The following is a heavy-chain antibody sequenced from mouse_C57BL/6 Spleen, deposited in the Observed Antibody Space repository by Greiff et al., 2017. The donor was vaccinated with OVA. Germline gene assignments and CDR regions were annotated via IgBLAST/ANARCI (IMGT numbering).Heavy chain of an antibody. CDR3: ARWLLDY. CDR1: GYAFTNYL. D-gene: IGHD2-3*01. Sequence: VQLQQSGAELVRPGTSVKVSCKASGYAFTNYLIEWVKQRPGQGLEWIGVINPGSGGTNYNEKFKGKATLTADKSSSTAYTQLSSLTSEDSAVYFCARWLLDYWGQGTTLTVSS. V-gene: IGHV1-54*01. J-gene: IGHJ2*01. CDR2: INPGSGGT.